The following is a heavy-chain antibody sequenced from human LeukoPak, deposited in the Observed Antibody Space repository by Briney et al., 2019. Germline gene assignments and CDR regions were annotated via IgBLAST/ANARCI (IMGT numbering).Heavy chain of an antibody. V-gene: IGHV4-59*01. CDR1: GGSISGYY. CDR3: ERDRYAGFDY. D-gene: IGHD2-8*01. Sequence: SETLSLTCTASGGSISGYYWSWLRQAPGKGLEWIGYINYSGSTNYNPSLKSRVTISVDTSKNQFSLKLSSVTAADTAVYYCERDRYAGFDYWGQGTLVTVSS. CDR2: INYSGST. J-gene: IGHJ4*02.